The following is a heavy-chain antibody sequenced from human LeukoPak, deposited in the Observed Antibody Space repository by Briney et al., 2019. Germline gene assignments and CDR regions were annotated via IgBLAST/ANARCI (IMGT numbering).Heavy chain of an antibody. V-gene: IGHV3-15*01. J-gene: IGHJ3*02. CDR2: IRSKSDGGTT. Sequence: GGSLRLSCAASGFTFSNAWMSWVRQAPGKGLEWVGRIRSKSDGGTTDYAAPVRGRFTISRDDSKTTLYLQMNSLQTEDTAVYYCTPGKPHTAFHIWGQGTMVTVS. CDR1: GFTFSNAW. CDR3: TPGKPHTAFHI.